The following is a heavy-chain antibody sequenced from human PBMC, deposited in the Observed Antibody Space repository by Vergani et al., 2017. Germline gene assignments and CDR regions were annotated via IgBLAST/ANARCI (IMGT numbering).Heavy chain of an antibody. J-gene: IGHJ4*02. CDR3: ARLGVVVTSTPYYFDY. CDR1: GGTFSSYW. CDR2: IYPGDSDT. Sequence: VQLVQSRAEVKKPGASVKVSCKASGGTFSSYWIGWVRQMPGKGLEWMGIIYPGDSDTRYSPSFQGQVTISADKSISTAYLQWSSLKASDTAMYYCARLGVVVTSTPYYFDYWGQGTLVTVSS. V-gene: IGHV5-51*01. D-gene: IGHD2-21*02.